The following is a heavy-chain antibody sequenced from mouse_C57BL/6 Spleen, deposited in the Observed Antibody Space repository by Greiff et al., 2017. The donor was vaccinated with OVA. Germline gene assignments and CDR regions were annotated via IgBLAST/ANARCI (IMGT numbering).Heavy chain of an antibody. CDR1: GFTFSSYA. CDR2: ISDGGSYT. CDR3: ARDRECSY. Sequence: EVQLVESGGGLVKPGGSLKLSCAASGFTFSSYAMSWVRQTPETRLEWVATISDGGSYTYYPDNIKGRFPISRDNAKNNLYLQMSHLKSEDTAMYYCARDRECSYWGQGTLVTVSA. V-gene: IGHV5-4*01. J-gene: IGHJ3*01. D-gene: IGHD3-3*01.